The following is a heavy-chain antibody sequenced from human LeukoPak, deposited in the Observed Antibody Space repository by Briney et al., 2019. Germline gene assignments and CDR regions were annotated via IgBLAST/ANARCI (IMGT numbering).Heavy chain of an antibody. CDR1: GGSIRSGGHY. D-gene: IGHD3-10*01. CDR3: ARDSSPMAVDY. CDR2: IYYSGST. Sequence: PSETLSLTCTVSGGSIRSGGHYWSWIRQHPGKGLEWIGFIYYSGSTYYNPSLKSRVSISVDTSKNQFSLKLRSVTAADTAVYYCARDSSPMAVDYWGQGTLVTVSS. V-gene: IGHV4-31*03. J-gene: IGHJ4*02.